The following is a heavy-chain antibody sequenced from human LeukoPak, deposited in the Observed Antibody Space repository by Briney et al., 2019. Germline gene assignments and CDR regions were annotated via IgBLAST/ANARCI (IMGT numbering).Heavy chain of an antibody. J-gene: IGHJ4*02. V-gene: IGHV3-30*18. D-gene: IGHD2-21*01. CDR3: AKGPAGDSPDYFDY. CDR1: GFTFSSYG. Sequence: GGSLRLSCEASGFTFSSYGMHWVRQAPGKGLEWVSVISYDGSNKYYADSVKGRFTISRDNSENTLYLQMNSLRAEDTAVYYCAKGPAGDSPDYFDYWGQGTLVTVSS. CDR2: ISYDGSNK.